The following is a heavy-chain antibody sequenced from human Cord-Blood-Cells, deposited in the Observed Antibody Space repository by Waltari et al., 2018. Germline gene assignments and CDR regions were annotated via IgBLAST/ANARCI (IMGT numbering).Heavy chain of an antibody. Sequence: EVQLVESGGGLVKPGGSLRLSCAASGFTFSNAWMSWVRQAPGKGVEWVGRMKSKTEGGTTDYEEPVKGRFTISRDDSKNTLYLQMNSLKTEDTAVYYCTTDIVAGEEQLSYWGQGTLVTVSS. D-gene: IGHD6-6*01. CDR3: TTDIVAGEEQLSY. V-gene: IGHV3-15*01. CDR1: GFTFSNAW. CDR2: MKSKTEGGTT. J-gene: IGHJ4*02.